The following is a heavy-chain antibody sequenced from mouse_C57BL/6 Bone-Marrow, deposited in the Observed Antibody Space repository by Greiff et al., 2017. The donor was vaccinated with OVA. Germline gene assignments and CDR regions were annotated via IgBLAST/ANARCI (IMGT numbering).Heavy chain of an antibody. V-gene: IGHV14-2*01. J-gene: IGHJ4*01. CDR1: GFNIKDYY. D-gene: IGHD2-4*01. Sequence: EVKLQESGAELVKPGASVKLSCTASGFNIKDYYMHWVKQRTEQGLEWIGRIDPEDGDTKYAPKFQGKATITADTSSNTAYLPLSSLTSEDTAVNDGDRGGLRYYYAMDWWEQGNSVTVSS. CDR3: DRGGLRYYYAMDW. CDR2: IDPEDGDT.